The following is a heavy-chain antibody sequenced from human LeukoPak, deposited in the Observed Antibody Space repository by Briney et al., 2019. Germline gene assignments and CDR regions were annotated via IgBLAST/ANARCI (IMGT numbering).Heavy chain of an antibody. CDR2: IYYSGST. CDR3: ARHVGSGRYPVDY. Sequence: PSETLSLTRTVSGGSISSSSYYWGWIRQPPGKGLEWIGSIYYSGSTYYNPSLKSRVTISVDTSKNQFSLKLSSVTAADTAVYYCARHVGSGRYPVDYWGQGTLVTVSS. D-gene: IGHD6-19*01. J-gene: IGHJ4*02. CDR1: GGSISSSSYY. V-gene: IGHV4-39*01.